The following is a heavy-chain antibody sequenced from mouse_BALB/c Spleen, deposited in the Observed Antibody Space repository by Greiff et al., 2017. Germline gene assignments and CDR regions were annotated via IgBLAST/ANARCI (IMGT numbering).Heavy chain of an antibody. D-gene: IGHD2-2*01. CDR3: AREGYGYGYAMDY. Sequence: VTLMESGPGLVAPSQSLSITCTVSGFSLTSYGVHWVRQPPGTGLEWLGVIWAGGSTNYNSALMSRLSISKDNSKSQVFLKMNSLQTEDTAMYYCAREGYGYGYAMDYWGQGTSVTVSS. J-gene: IGHJ4*01. CDR2: IWAGGST. CDR1: GFSLTSYG. V-gene: IGHV2-9*02.